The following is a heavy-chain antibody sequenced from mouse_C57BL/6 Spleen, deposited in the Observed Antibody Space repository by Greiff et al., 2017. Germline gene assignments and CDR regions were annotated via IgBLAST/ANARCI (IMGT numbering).Heavy chain of an antibody. CDR1: GYTFTSYW. CDR2: IHTNSGST. V-gene: IGHV1-64*01. J-gene: IGHJ1*03. CDR3: AGASLGREWYFDV. Sequence: VQLQQPGAELVKPGASVKLSCKASGYTFTSYWMHWVKQRPGQGLEWIGMIHTNSGSTNYNEKFKSKATLTVDKSSSTAYMQLSSLTSEDSAVYYCAGASLGREWYFDVWGTGTTVTVSS. D-gene: IGHD4-1*01.